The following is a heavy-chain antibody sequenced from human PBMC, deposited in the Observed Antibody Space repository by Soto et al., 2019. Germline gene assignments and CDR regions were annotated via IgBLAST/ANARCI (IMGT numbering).Heavy chain of an antibody. V-gene: IGHV3-21*01. Sequence: GGSLRLSCAASGFTFSSYSMNWVRQAPGKGLEWVSSISSSSSYVYYADSVKGRFTISRDNAKNSLYLQMNSLRAEDTAVYYCARGFGAAAGTHSYYYYGMDVWGQGTTVTSP. D-gene: IGHD6-13*01. CDR3: ARGFGAAAGTHSYYYYGMDV. CDR2: ISSSSSYV. CDR1: GFTFSSYS. J-gene: IGHJ6*02.